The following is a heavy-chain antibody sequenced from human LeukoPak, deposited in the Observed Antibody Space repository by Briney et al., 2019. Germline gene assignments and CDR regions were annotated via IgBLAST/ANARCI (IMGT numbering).Heavy chain of an antibody. Sequence: ASVKVSCKASGYTFTSYGISWVRQAPGQGLEWMGWISAYNGNTNYAQKLQGRVTMTRDTSTSTVYMELSSLRSEDTAVYYCARGDDFWSGYLDYWGQGTLVTVSS. J-gene: IGHJ4*02. CDR1: GYTFTSYG. CDR3: ARGDDFWSGYLDY. D-gene: IGHD3-3*01. V-gene: IGHV1-18*01. CDR2: ISAYNGNT.